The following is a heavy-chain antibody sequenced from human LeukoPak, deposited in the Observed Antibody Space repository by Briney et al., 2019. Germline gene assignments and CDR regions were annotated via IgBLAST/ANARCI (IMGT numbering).Heavy chain of an antibody. Sequence: GGSLRLSCTVSGLNFRYYAMSWIRQTPGKGLEWVSTISGAISGSADTTYYADSVQGRFTISRDPSKNSLYLQMNSLRAEDTAVYYCAKGPWQTRSFDYWGQGTLVTVSS. D-gene: IGHD5-24*01. CDR1: GLNFRYYA. CDR2: ISGAISGSADTT. V-gene: IGHV3-23*01. J-gene: IGHJ4*02. CDR3: AKGPWQTRSFDY.